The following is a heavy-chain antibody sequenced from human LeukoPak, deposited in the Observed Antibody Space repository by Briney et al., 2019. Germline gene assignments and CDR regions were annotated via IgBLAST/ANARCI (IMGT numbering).Heavy chain of an antibody. J-gene: IGHJ4*02. CDR2: ITGSGGRT. CDR1: GFTFSSYA. CDR3: ANGDCSSTSCYQSPLGN. V-gene: IGHV3-23*01. Sequence: PGGSLRLSCTASGFTFSSYAMNWVRQAPGKGLEWVSGITGSGGRTYYADSVKGRFTISRDNSENTVFLQMNSLRAEDTAIYYCANGDCSSTSCYQSPLGNWGQGTLVTVSS. D-gene: IGHD2-2*01.